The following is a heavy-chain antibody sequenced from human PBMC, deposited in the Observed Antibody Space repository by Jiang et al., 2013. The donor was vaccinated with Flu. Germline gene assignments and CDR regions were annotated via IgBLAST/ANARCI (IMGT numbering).Heavy chain of an antibody. V-gene: IGHV3-21*01. CDR3: ARDYKGGFYYYDSSGYLVFDY. CDR1: GFTFSSYS. D-gene: IGHD3-22*01. Sequence: QLVESGGGLVKPGGSLRLSCAASGFTFSSYSMNWVRQAPGKGLEWVSSISSSSSYIYYADSVKGRFTISRDNAKNSLYLQMNSLRAEDTAVYYCARDYKGGFYYYDSSGYLVFDYWGQGTLVTVSS. CDR2: ISSSSSYI. J-gene: IGHJ4*02.